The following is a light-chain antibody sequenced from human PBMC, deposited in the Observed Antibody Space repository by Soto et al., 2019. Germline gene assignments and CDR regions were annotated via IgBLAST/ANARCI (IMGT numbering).Light chain of an antibody. CDR3: QYRGIWPPGAT. Sequence: EIVLTQSPVTLSLSPGERATLSCRASQSSNNYLAWYQQKPGQPPRLLIYDASNRAPAIPVRFSGSGSVTDFTLTLSSLEPEDSAVYYCQYRGIWPPGATFGGGTKVEIK. CDR2: DAS. V-gene: IGKV3-11*01. CDR1: QSSNNY. J-gene: IGKJ4*01.